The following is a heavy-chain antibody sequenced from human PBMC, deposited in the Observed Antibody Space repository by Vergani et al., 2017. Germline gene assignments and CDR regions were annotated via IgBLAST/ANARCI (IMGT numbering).Heavy chain of an antibody. J-gene: IGHJ4*02. CDR3: ARDRPMVRGASDPYYFDY. CDR1: GYTFTGYY. D-gene: IGHD3-10*01. Sequence: QVQLVQSGAEVKKPGASVKVSCKASGYTFTGYYMHWVRQAPGQGLEWMGWINPNSGGTNYAQKFQGRVTMTRDTSISTAYMELSRLRSDDTAVYYCARDRPMVRGASDPYYFDYWGQGTLVTVSS. V-gene: IGHV1-2*02. CDR2: INPNSGGT.